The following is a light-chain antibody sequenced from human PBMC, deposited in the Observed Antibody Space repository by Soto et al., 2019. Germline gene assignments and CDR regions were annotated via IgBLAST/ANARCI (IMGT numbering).Light chain of an antibody. CDR2: AAS. CDR1: QSISSY. CDR3: QQSYSTPPYT. J-gene: IGKJ2*01. Sequence: DLQMTQSPSSLSASVGDRVTSTCRARQSISSYLNWYQQKPGKAPKLLIYAASSLQSWVPPRFSGRGSGTDFTLTISRLQPEDFATYYCQQSYSTPPYTFGHGTKLEIK. V-gene: IGKV1-39*01.